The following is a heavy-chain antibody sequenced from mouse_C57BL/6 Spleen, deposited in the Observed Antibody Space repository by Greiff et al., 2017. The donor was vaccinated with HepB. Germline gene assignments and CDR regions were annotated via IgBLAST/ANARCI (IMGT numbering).Heavy chain of an antibody. D-gene: IGHD1-1*01. J-gene: IGHJ2*01. CDR3: ARDGSTTVFDY. CDR2: ISYDGSN. V-gene: IGHV3-6*01. Sequence: DVKLQESGPGLVKPSQSLSLTCSVTGYSITSGYYWNWIRQFPGNKLEWMGYISYDGSNNYNPSLKNRISITRDTSKNQFFLKLNSVTTEDTATYYCARDGSTTVFDYWGQGTTLTVSS. CDR1: GYSITSGYY.